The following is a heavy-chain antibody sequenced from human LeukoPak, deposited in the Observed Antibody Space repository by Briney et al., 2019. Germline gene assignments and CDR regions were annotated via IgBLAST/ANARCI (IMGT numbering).Heavy chain of an antibody. J-gene: IGHJ4*02. CDR1: GFTFETHD. Sequence: GGSLRLSCAASGFTFETHDMHWVRRAPGKGLEWVGVASRDGVSQNYGDSVEGRFTISRDQSDSTLFLQMNSLRPEDTAIYYCAKEQSSGWYRTADYWGQGTLVTVSS. V-gene: IGHV3-30*18. D-gene: IGHD6-19*01. CDR3: AKEQSSGWYRTADY. CDR2: ASRDGVSQ.